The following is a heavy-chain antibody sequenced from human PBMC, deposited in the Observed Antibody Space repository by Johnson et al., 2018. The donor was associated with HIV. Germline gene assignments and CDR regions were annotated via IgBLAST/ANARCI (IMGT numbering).Heavy chain of an antibody. V-gene: IGHV3-30-3*01. CDR3: ARARTVVIARPDAFDI. J-gene: IGHJ3*02. D-gene: IGHD2-21*01. CDR2: ISDDGNNK. Sequence: QVQLVESGGGLVQPGRSLRLSCAASGFTFDDYAMHWVRQAPGKGLEWVALISDDGNNKYYADSVKGRFTISRDNSKNTLYLQMNSLRAEDTAVYYCARARTVVIARPDAFDIWGQGTMVTVSS. CDR1: GFTFDDYA.